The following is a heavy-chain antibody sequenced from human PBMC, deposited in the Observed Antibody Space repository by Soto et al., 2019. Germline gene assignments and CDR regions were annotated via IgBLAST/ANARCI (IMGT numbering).Heavy chain of an antibody. V-gene: IGHV3-9*01. D-gene: IGHD1-1*01. CDR3: STAGNYRFDN. CDR1: GFTFDNYA. J-gene: IGHJ4*02. CDR2: ISWNSNTI. Sequence: SLRLSCAASGFTFDNYAMHWVRQAPGKGLEWVSGISWNSNTIAYADSVKGRFTISRDNAKNTLYLQMNILRVEDTAVYFCSTAGNYRFDNWGLGTLVTVSS.